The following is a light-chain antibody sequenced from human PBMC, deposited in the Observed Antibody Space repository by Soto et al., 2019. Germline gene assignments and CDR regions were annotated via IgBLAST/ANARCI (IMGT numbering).Light chain of an antibody. V-gene: IGKV1-6*01. CDR2: AAS. Sequence: IQMTQSPSSLSASVGDRVTITCRASQAIRDDLAWYQQKPGKAPNLLIYAASNLQSGVPSRFSGSGSGTDFTLTISSLQPEDFATYYCLQDYTYPRTFGQGSMVDI. CDR3: LQDYTYPRT. CDR1: QAIRDD. J-gene: IGKJ1*01.